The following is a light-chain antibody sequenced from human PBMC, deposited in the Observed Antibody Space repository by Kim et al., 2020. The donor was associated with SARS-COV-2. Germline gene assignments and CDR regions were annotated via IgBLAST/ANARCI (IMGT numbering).Light chain of an antibody. CDR1: KRGRCNH. V-gene: IGKV3D-20*01. CDR2: DAS. J-gene: IGKJ1*01. CDR3: QQYGSASRT. Sequence: SEGERVPFSCKARKRGRCNHVAWYQRKHGPVPRHLIYDASTRATGIPDRFSGSGYGTDFTLTISRLEPGDGVLHYCQQYGSASRTLGQG.